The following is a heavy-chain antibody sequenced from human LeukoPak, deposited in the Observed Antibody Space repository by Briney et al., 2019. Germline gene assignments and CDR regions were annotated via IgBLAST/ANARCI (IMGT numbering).Heavy chain of an antibody. CDR1: GGSFSGYY. V-gene: IGHV4-34*01. J-gene: IGHJ5*02. D-gene: IGHD2-2*01. CDR3: ARGGRYCSSTSCYYYWFDP. CDR2: INHSGST. Sequence: SEILSLTCAVYGGSFSGYYWSWIRQPPGKGLEWIGEINHSGSTNYNPSLKSRVTISVDTSKNQFSLKLSSVTAADTAVYYCARGGRYCSSTSCYYYWFDPWGQGTLVTVSS.